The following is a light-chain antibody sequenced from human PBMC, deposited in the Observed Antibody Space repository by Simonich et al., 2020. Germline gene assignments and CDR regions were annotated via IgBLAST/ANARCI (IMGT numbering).Light chain of an antibody. CDR1: QDISNY. Sequence: DIQMTQAPSSLSASVGDRVTITCQASQDISNYLNWNQHKPGKAPKLLIYDASKLETGVPSRFSGSGSGTDFTFTISSLQPEDIATYYCQQYDNLPPYTFGQGTKLEIK. V-gene: IGKV1-33*01. J-gene: IGKJ2*01. CDR2: DAS. CDR3: QQYDNLPPYT.